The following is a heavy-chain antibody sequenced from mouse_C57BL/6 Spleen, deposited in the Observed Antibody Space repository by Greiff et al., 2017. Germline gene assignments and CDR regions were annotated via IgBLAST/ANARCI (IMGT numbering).Heavy chain of an antibody. Sequence: VKLMESGAELVKPGASVKISCKASGYAFSSYWMNWVKQRPGKGLEWIGQISPGDGDTNYNGKFKGKATLTADKSSSTAYMQLSSLTSEDSAVYFCARWEGTYYSNYWGQGTSVTVSS. CDR3: ARWEGTYYSNY. CDR1: GYAFSSYW. J-gene: IGHJ4*01. D-gene: IGHD2-5*01. V-gene: IGHV1-80*01. CDR2: ISPGDGDT.